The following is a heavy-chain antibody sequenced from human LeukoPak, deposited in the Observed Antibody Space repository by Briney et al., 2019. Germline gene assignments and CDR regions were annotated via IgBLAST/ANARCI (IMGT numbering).Heavy chain of an antibody. Sequence: SETLSLTCTVSGGSISSYYWSWIRQPPGKGLEWIGYIYYSGSTNYNPSLKSRVTISVDTSKNQFSLKLSSVTAADTAVYYCARGSKYSYGYYFDYWGQGTLVTVSS. D-gene: IGHD5-18*01. CDR3: ARGSKYSYGYYFDY. CDR1: GGSISSYY. V-gene: IGHV4-59*12. CDR2: IYYSGST. J-gene: IGHJ4*02.